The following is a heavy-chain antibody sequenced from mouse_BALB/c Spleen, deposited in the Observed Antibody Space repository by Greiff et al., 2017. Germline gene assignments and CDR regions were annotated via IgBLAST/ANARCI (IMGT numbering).Heavy chain of an antibody. J-gene: IGHJ2*01. V-gene: IGHV1S22*01. CDR2: IYPGSGST. CDR1: GYTFTSYW. D-gene: IGHD1-1*02. Sequence: LQQPGSELVRPGASVKLSCKASGYTFTSYWMHWVKQRHGQGLEWIGNIYPGSGSTNYDEKFKSKGTLTVDTSSSTAYMHLSSLTSEDSAVYYCTRDGSYFDYWGQGTTLTVSS. CDR3: TRDGSYFDY.